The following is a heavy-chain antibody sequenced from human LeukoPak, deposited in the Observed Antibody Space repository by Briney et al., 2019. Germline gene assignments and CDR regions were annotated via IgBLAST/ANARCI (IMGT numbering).Heavy chain of an antibody. V-gene: IGHV3-30*04. CDR2: ISYDGSNK. Sequence: GGSLRLSCAASGFTFSSYAMHWVRQAPGKGLEWVAVISYDGSNKYYADSVKGRFTISRDNSKNTLYLQMNSLRAEDTAVYYCARDSAYFDWLTVYYYYYYMDVWGKGTTVTVPS. D-gene: IGHD3-9*01. CDR3: ARDSAYFDWLTVYYYYYYMDV. CDR1: GFTFSSYA. J-gene: IGHJ6*03.